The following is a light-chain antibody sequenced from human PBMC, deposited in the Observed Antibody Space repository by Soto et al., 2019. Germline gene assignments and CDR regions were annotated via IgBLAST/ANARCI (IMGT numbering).Light chain of an antibody. CDR3: QQYNNWPLT. CDR1: QSVSSN. CDR2: GAS. J-gene: IGKJ4*01. Sequence: EIVMTQSPATLSVSPGERATLSCRASQSVSSNLAWYQQKPGQAPRLLIYGASTRATGIPARFSGSGSGTEFTLTISSLHSEDFAVYYCQQYNNWPLTFGGGTKLAIK. V-gene: IGKV3-15*01.